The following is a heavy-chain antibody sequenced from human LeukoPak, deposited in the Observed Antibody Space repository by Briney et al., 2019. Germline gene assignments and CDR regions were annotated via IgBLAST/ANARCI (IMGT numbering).Heavy chain of an antibody. J-gene: IGHJ6*03. CDR2: INWNGGST. D-gene: IGHD6-19*01. CDR1: GFIFDDYG. V-gene: IGHV3-20*01. CDR3: ARTYSSGWYGLDYYYMDV. Sequence: GGSLRLSCAASGFIFDDYGMSWVRQAPGKGLEWVSDINWNGGSTGYADSVKGRFTISRDNAKNSLYLQMNSLRAEDTALYHCARTYSSGWYGLDYYYMDVWGKGTTVTISS.